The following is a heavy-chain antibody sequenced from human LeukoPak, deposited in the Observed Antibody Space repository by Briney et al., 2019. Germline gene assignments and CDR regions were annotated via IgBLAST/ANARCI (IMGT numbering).Heavy chain of an antibody. CDR2: ISNIGSTI. CDR3: ARGPYSSSNYFDY. V-gene: IGHV3-48*01. D-gene: IGHD6-6*01. CDR1: GFTFRTYS. Sequence: GGSLRLSCAASGFTFRTYSMNWVRQFPGKGLEWVSYISNIGSTIYYADSVKGRITISRDNAKNSLYLQMNSLRAEDTAVYYCARGPYSSSNYFDYWGQGTLVTVSS. J-gene: IGHJ4*02.